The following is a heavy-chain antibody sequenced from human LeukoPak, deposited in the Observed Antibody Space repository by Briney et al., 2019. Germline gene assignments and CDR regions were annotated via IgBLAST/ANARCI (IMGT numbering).Heavy chain of an antibody. CDR3: ARQTRGYVYYFDY. Sequence: GGSLRLSCAASGFPFQDSGLSWVRQAPGKGLEWISGINWNGDTTVYADSVKGRFTISRDNAKNSLYLQMNSLRAYDTAFYYCARQTRGYVYYFDYWGQGTLVTVSS. J-gene: IGHJ4*02. CDR2: INWNGDTT. CDR1: GFPFQDSG. D-gene: IGHD2-2*01. V-gene: IGHV3-20*04.